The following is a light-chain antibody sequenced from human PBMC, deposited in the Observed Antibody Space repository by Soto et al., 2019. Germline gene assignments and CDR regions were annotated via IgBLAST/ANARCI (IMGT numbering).Light chain of an antibody. Sequence: DIQMTQSPSTLSASVGDRVTINCKSSQSVLYSSNNKNYLAWYQQKPGQPPKLLIYWASTRESGVPDRFSGSGSGTDFTLTISSLQAEDVAVYYCQQYYSTPLTFGGGTKVDIK. J-gene: IGKJ4*01. CDR3: QQYYSTPLT. CDR1: QSVLYSSNNKNY. CDR2: WAS. V-gene: IGKV4-1*01.